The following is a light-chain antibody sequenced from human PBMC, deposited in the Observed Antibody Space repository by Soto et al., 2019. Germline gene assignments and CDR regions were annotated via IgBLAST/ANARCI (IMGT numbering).Light chain of an antibody. CDR3: QHYGNSLWT. V-gene: IGKV3-20*01. CDR2: VAS. Sequence: EIVLTQSPGSLSLSPGERATLSCRSSQSVNSRSSAWYQQKVGQAPSLLICVASSRATGIPDRFSGSGSGTDFTLSISRLEPEDFAVYFCQHYGNSLWTFGQGTKVDIK. CDR1: QSVNSRS. J-gene: IGKJ1*01.